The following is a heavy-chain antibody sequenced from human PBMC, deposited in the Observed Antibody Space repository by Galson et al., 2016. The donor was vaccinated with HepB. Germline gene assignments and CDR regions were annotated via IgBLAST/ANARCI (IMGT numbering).Heavy chain of an antibody. Sequence: SVKVSCKASGYTFTNYGISWVRQAPGQGLEWMGWISAYNGDTSYAQKLQGRVTMTTDTSTSTAYMELRSLRSVDTAVYYCAIEVWRNYYGSGSYYEIDYWAREPWSPSPQ. V-gene: IGHV1-18*01. CDR1: GYTFTNYG. J-gene: IGHJ4*02. CDR2: ISAYNGDT. CDR3: AIEVWRNYYGSGSYYEIDY. D-gene: IGHD3-10*01.